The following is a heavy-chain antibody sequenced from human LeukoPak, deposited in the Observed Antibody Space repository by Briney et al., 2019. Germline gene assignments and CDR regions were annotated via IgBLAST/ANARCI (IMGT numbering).Heavy chain of an antibody. D-gene: IGHD3-10*01. CDR2: IRKDGSDK. V-gene: IGHV3-7*01. J-gene: IGHJ2*01. CDR1: GFTFSGYW. Sequence: GGSLRLSCAASGFTFSGYWMNWVRQAPGKGLEWVANIRKDGSDKYYVDSVKGRFTISRDNAKSSLYLQMNSLRAEDTAVYYCARDWEVYYGSENYYNDWYFDLWGRGTLVTVSS. CDR3: ARDWEVYYGSENYYNDWYFDL.